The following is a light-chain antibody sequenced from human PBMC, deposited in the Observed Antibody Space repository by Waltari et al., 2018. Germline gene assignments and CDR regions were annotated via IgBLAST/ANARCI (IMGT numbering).Light chain of an antibody. CDR1: QSISNW. Sequence: DIQLTQSPSTLSASVGDRVTIPCRARQSISNWLAWYQHEPGKAPKLLIDKASNLEGGGPSRCSGSGSGTEVTLTINSLQPDEFATYYCQQYNTVYTFGLGTRGEIK. CDR3: QQYNTVYT. J-gene: IGKJ1*01. CDR2: KAS. V-gene: IGKV1-5*03.